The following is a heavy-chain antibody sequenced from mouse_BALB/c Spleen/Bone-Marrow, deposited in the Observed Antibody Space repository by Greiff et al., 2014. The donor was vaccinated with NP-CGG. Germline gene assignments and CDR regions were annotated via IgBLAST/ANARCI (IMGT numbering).Heavy chain of an antibody. CDR2: INSNNGGN. CDR1: GYTFTEYT. J-gene: IGHJ4*01. V-gene: IGHV1-18*01. CDR3: ARAKGIRGAMDY. Sequence: EVQLQQPGPELVKPGASVKVSCKTSGYTFTEYTMHWVKQSHGKSLEWIGGINSNNGGNSYNQKFKGKVTLTVDKSSSTAYMELRSLTFEDSAVYYCARAKGIRGAMDYWGQGTSVTVSS.